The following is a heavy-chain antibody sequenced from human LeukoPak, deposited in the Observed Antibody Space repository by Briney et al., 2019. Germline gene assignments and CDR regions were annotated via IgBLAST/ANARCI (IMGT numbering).Heavy chain of an antibody. CDR1: GYSISSGYY. V-gene: IGHV4-38-2*02. Sequence: SETLFLTCTVSGYSISSGYYWGWFRQPPGKGLEWIGSICHSGSTYYNPSLKSRVTISVDTSNNQFSLKLSSVTAADTAVYYCARIYSGSYYEIDYWGQGTLVTVSS. D-gene: IGHD1-26*01. J-gene: IGHJ4*02. CDR2: ICHSGST. CDR3: ARIYSGSYYEIDY.